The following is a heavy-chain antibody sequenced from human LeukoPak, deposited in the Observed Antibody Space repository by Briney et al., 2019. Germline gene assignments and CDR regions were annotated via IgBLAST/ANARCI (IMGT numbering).Heavy chain of an antibody. Sequence: SETLSLTCTVSGGSISSSSYYWGWIRQPPGKGLEWIGSIYYSGSTYYNPSLKSRVTISVDTSKNQFSLKLSSVTAADTAVYYCARHSSLSYDSSGYFYLKGENDAFDIWGQGTMVTVSS. V-gene: IGHV4-39*07. CDR1: GGSISSSSYY. J-gene: IGHJ3*02. D-gene: IGHD3-22*01. CDR3: ARHSSLSYDSSGYFYLKGENDAFDI. CDR2: IYYSGST.